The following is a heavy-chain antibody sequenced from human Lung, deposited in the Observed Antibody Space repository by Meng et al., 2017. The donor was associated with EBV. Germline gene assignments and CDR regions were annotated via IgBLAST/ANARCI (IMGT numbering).Heavy chain of an antibody. V-gene: IGHV4-34*12. CDR2: IIHGGSP. D-gene: IGHD2-8*02. CDR3: ARRPTGIDY. Sequence: QVQLQQWGAGLLKPSETLSLTFAVTGGSLSGAYWNWIRQPPGKGLEWIGEIIHGGSPSYNPSLKSRVTISIDTSKNQLSLMLSSVTAADTAVYYCARRPTGIDYWGQGTLVTVSS. CDR1: GGSLSGAY. J-gene: IGHJ4*02.